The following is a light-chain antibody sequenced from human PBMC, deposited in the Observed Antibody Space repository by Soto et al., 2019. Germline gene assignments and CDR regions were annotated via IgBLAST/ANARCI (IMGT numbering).Light chain of an antibody. CDR1: SSDVGAHNY. CDR3: SSYTYPSTLVM. V-gene: IGLV2-14*03. J-gene: IGLJ3*02. Sequence: QSALTQPASVSGSPGQSIAISCTGTSSDVGAHNYVSWYQQHPGKAPKLIIYHVSNRPSGVSTRFSAFKSGNTASLTISGLQAEDEDDYYCSSYTYPSTLVMFGGGTKLTVL. CDR2: HVS.